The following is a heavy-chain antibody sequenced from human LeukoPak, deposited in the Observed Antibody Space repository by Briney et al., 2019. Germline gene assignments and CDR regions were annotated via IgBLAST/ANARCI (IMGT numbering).Heavy chain of an antibody. Sequence: GGSLRLSCAASGFTFSSYGMHWVRQAPGKGLEWVAVISYDGSDKYFVDSVKGRFTISRDNAKNSLYLQMNSLRDEDTAVYYCARDFRSRWSFDYFDYWGQGTLVTVSS. J-gene: IGHJ4*02. CDR1: GFTFSSYG. V-gene: IGHV3-30*03. D-gene: IGHD3-10*01. CDR2: ISYDGSDK. CDR3: ARDFRSRWSFDYFDY.